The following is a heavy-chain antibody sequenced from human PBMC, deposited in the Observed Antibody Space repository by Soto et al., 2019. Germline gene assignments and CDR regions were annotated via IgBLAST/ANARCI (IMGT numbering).Heavy chain of an antibody. V-gene: IGHV3-48*02. J-gene: IGHJ4*02. CDR1: GFTFSRYS. D-gene: IGHD1-26*01. Sequence: EVQLVESGGGLVQPGGSLRLSCEASGFTFSRYSMMWVRQAPGKGLEWVSYISDTGSTIYYADAVEGRFTISRDDVRNSVFLQMNSLRDDDSALYYCAILSGSYEAKFDYWGQGTLLAVST. CDR2: ISDTGSTI. CDR3: AILSGSYEAKFDY.